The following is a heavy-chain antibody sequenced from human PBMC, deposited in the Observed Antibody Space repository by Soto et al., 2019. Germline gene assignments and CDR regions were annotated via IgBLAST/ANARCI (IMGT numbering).Heavy chain of an antibody. J-gene: IGHJ4*02. V-gene: IGHV4-59*03. Sequence: SETLSLTCTVSGDSIRSSYWTWIRQAPGRGLEWIGDIYHTGTTNYNPSLKSRVSISVDTSKDQFSLRLRSVTAADTAIYFCAKISAGSTDETMFTVFDHWGQGTLVTVSS. CDR2: IYHTGTT. CDR3: AKISAGSTDETMFTVFDH. CDR1: GDSIRSSY. D-gene: IGHD6-13*01.